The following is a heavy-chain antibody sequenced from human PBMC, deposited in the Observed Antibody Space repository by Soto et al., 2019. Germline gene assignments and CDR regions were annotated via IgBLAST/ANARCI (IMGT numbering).Heavy chain of an antibody. CDR1: GFTFDDFA. D-gene: IGHD3-9*01. J-gene: IGHJ5*02. Sequence: EVQLGESGGGLVQPGRSLRLSCAASGFTFDDFALHWVRRAPGKGLEWVSGVDWNRGNAAYANSVKGRFTVSRDSANTTLYLDLSRVRQDSTALYYCAKAPRLVTHWFDHWGQGTLVTVSS. CDR3: AKAPRLVTHWFDH. CDR2: VDWNRGNA. V-gene: IGHV3-9*01.